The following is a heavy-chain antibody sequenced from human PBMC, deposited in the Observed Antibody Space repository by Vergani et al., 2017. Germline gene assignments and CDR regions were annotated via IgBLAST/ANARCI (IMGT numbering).Heavy chain of an antibody. CDR3: AKDGYDILTGPYGMDV. CDR1: GFTFSSYG. J-gene: IGHJ6*02. V-gene: IGHV3-30*02. CDR2: IRYDGSNK. D-gene: IGHD3-9*01. Sequence: QVQLVESGGGVVQPGGSLRLSCAASGFTFSSYGMHWVRQAPGKGLEWVAFIRYDGSNKYYADSVKGRFTISRDNSKNTLYLQMNILRAEDTAVYYCAKDGYDILTGPYGMDVWGQGTTVTVSS.